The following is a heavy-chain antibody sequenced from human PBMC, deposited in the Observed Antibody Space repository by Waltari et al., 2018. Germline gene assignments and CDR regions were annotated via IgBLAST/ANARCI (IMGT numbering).Heavy chain of an antibody. Sequence: QVQLVQSGAEVKKPGASVKVSCKVSGYTLTELSMHWVRQAPGKGLEWMGGFVPEDGETIYAQKFQGRVNMTEDTSTDTAYMELSSLRSEDTAVYYCATACGGSCYWGWGMDVWGQGTTVTVSS. J-gene: IGHJ6*02. CDR1: GYTLTELS. CDR2: FVPEDGET. D-gene: IGHD2-15*01. CDR3: ATACGGSCYWGWGMDV. V-gene: IGHV1-24*01.